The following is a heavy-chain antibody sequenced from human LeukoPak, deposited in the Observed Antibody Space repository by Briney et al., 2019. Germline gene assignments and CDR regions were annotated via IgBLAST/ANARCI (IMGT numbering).Heavy chain of an antibody. D-gene: IGHD3-22*01. CDR1: GGTFSSYA. Sequence: ASVKVSCKASGGTFSSYAISWVRQAPGQGLEWMGGIIPIFGTANYAQKFQGRVTITTDESTSTAYMELSSLRSEDTAVYYCATLGYYDSSGYYRYYFDYWGQGTLVTVSS. CDR3: ATLGYYDSSGYYRYYFDY. CDR2: IIPIFGTA. J-gene: IGHJ4*02. V-gene: IGHV1-69*05.